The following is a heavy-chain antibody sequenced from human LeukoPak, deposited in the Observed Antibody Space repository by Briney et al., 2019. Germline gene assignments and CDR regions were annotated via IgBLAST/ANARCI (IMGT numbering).Heavy chain of an antibody. CDR2: IWYDGSNK. CDR3: ATGSLPGGFDH. CDR1: GFTFSSYG. Sequence: GGSLRLSCAASGFTFSSYGMHWVRQAPGRGLEWVAVIWYDGSNKYYADSVKGRFTISRDNSKNTLYLQMNSLRAEDTAVYYCATGSLPGGFDHWGQGTLVTVSS. V-gene: IGHV3-33*01. J-gene: IGHJ4*02. D-gene: IGHD1-14*01.